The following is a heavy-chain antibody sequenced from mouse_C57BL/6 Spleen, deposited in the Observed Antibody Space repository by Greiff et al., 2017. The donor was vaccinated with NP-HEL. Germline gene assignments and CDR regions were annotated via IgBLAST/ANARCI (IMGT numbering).Heavy chain of an antibody. CDR2: ISSGGSYT. V-gene: IGHV5-6*01. CDR3: ARHKDPAMDY. CDR1: GFTFSSYG. J-gene: IGHJ4*01. Sequence: EVQLQESGGDLVKPGGSLKLSCAASGFTFSSYGMSWVRQTPDKRLEWVATISSGGSYTYYPDSVKGRFTISRDNAKNTLYLQMSSLKSEDTAMYYCARHKDPAMDYWGQGTSVTVSS.